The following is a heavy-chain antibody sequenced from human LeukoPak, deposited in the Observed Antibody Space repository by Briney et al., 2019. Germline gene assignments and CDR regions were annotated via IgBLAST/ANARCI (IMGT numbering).Heavy chain of an antibody. J-gene: IGHJ4*02. D-gene: IGHD3-22*01. CDR2: INSDESST. Sequence: GGSLRLSCAASGFTFSSYWMHWVRQAPGKGLVWVSRINSDESSTSYADSVKGRFTTSRDNAKNTLYLQMNSLRAEDTAVYYCASGDYDSSGYYYLSRDYWGQGTLVTVSS. CDR3: ASGDYDSSGYYYLSRDY. CDR1: GFTFSSYW. V-gene: IGHV3-74*01.